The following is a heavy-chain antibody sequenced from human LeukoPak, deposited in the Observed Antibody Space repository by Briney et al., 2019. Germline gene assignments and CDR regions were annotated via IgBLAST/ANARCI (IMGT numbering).Heavy chain of an antibody. D-gene: IGHD2-15*01. Sequence: SVKVSYKASGYTFTSYDINWVRQATGQGLEWMGWMNPNSGNTGSAQRFQGRVTMTRNASISTAYMELSSLRSEDTAVYYCARALRVGRYSADYWGQGTLVTVSS. CDR1: GYTFTSYD. CDR2: MNPNSGNT. CDR3: ARALRVGRYSADY. V-gene: IGHV1-8*01. J-gene: IGHJ4*02.